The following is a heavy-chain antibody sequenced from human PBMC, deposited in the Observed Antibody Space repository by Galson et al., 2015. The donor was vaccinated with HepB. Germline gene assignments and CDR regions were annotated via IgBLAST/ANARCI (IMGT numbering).Heavy chain of an antibody. CDR3: AKDHASLPTHDNLGNEG. J-gene: IGHJ4*02. CDR1: GFTFSSYA. CDR2: ISGSGGST. V-gene: IGHV3-23*01. D-gene: IGHD1-1*01. Sequence: SLRLSCAASGFTFSSYAMHWVRQAPGKGLEWVSAISGSGGSTYYADSVKGRFTISRDNSKNTLYLQMNSLRAEDTAVYYCAKDHASLPTHDNLGNEGWGQGTLVTVSS.